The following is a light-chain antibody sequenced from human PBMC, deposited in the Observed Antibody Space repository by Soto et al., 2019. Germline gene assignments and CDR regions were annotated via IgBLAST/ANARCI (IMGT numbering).Light chain of an antibody. CDR2: GTS. CDR3: QQYDTSPET. CDR1: QSVSSSY. Sequence: EIVLTQSPGTLSLSPGERATLSCRASQSVSSSYLAWYQHKPGQAPRLLMYGTSSSATGIPDRFSGSGSGTDFTLTISRLEPDDVAVYYCQQYDTSPETFGQGTKVEIK. J-gene: IGKJ1*01. V-gene: IGKV3-20*01.